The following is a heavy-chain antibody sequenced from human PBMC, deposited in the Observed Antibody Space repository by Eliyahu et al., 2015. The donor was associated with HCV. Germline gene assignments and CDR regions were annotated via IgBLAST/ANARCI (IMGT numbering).Heavy chain of an antibody. D-gene: IGHD3-16*01. CDR3: VRGKFGGRIGALDI. J-gene: IGHJ3*02. Sequence: QVQLVQSGAELKKPGASVTVSCKASGYMFTDYYIYWVRQAXWARAGEGGGGIRPNSGDANYPQKIQGRVTLTRDTSISTAYMELTRLADDDTAMYYCVRGKFGGRIGALDIWGQGTMVTVSS. CDR1: GYMFTDYY. V-gene: IGHV1-2*02. CDR2: IRPNSGDA.